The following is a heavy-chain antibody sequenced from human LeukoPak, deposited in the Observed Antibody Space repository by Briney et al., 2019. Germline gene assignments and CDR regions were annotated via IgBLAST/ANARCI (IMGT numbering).Heavy chain of an antibody. CDR3: AELGITMIGGV. V-gene: IGHV3-7*01. CDR1: GFIFSDFS. D-gene: IGHD3-10*02. CDR2: MDENGNEI. J-gene: IGHJ6*04. Sequence: GGSLRLSCAVSGFIFSDFSMSWVRQAPGKGLEWVAKMDENGNEIFYVDSVKGRFTISRDNAKNSLYLQMNRLRADDTAVYYCAELGITMIGGVWGKGTTVTISS.